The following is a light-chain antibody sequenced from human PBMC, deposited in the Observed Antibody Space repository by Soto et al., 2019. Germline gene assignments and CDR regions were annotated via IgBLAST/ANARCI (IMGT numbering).Light chain of an antibody. Sequence: DIQMTQSPSTLPASVGARVTITCRASQSISSWLAWYQQKPGKAPKLLIYKASTLESGVPSRFSGSASGTEFTLTIGSLQPDDFATYYCQQYDSYPLTFGGGTKVEIK. J-gene: IGKJ4*01. V-gene: IGKV1-5*03. CDR1: QSISSW. CDR3: QQYDSYPLT. CDR2: KAS.